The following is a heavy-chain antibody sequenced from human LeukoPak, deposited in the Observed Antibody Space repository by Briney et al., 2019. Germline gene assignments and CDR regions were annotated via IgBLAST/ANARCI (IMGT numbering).Heavy chain of an antibody. CDR2: IYHSGST. J-gene: IGHJ6*03. D-gene: IGHD3-3*01. Sequence: SETLSLTCTVSGYSISSGYYWGWIRQPPGKGLEWIGSIYHSGSTYYNPSLKSRVTISVDTSKNQFSLKLSSVTAADTAVYYCAREIRYDFWSGYYSLLYYYYYMDVWGKGTTVTVSS. CDR1: GYSISSGYY. V-gene: IGHV4-38-2*02. CDR3: AREIRYDFWSGYYSLLYYYYYMDV.